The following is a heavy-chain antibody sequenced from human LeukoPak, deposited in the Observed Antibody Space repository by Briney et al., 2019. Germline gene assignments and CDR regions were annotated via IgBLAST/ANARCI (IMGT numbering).Heavy chain of an antibody. CDR3: ASPGTIPTYGGNSLNY. CDR1: GYTFTSYG. D-gene: IGHD4-23*01. Sequence: ASVKVSCKASGYTFTSYGISWVRQAPGQGPEWMGWISAYNGNTNYAQKLQGRVTMTTDKSTSTAYMELSSLRSEDTAVYYCASPGTIPTYGGNSLNYWGQGTLVTVSS. CDR2: ISAYNGNT. V-gene: IGHV1-18*01. J-gene: IGHJ4*02.